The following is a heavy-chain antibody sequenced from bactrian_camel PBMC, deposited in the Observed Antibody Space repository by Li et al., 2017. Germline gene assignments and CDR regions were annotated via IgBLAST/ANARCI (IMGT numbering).Heavy chain of an antibody. CDR2: IRSDGRT. V-gene: IGHV3S53*01. J-gene: IGHJ4*01. Sequence: VQLVESGGGSVQAGGSLRLSCAASGNTYSRSSMGWFRQVPGKEREGVAGIRSDGRTSYADSVKGRFTISQDDANNTVYLQMDSLKPEDTATYYCAATRGPLPVRSAFEEGRYNYWGQGTQVTVS. D-gene: IGHD2*01. CDR1: GNTYSRSS. CDR3: AATRGPLPVRSAFEEGRYNY.